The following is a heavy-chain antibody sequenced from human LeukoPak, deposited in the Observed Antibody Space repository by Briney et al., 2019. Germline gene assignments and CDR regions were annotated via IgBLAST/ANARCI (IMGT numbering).Heavy chain of an antibody. CDR2: ISAYNGNT. CDR1: GYTFTSYG. CDR3: ARGEIVGATTNWFDP. V-gene: IGHV1-18*01. J-gene: IGHJ5*02. D-gene: IGHD1-26*01. Sequence: ASVKVSCKASGYTFTSYGISWVRQPPGQGLEWMGWISAYNGNTNYAQKLQGRVTMTTDTSTSTAYMELRSLRSDDTAVYYCARGEIVGATTNWFDPWGQGTLVTVSS.